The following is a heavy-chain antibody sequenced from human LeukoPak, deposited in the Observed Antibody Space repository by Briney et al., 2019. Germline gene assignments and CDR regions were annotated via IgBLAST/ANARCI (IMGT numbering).Heavy chain of an antibody. CDR2: IWHDGSNK. V-gene: IGHV3-33*06. CDR1: GFTFRNYG. J-gene: IGHJ4*02. D-gene: IGHD3-10*02. Sequence: GRSLRLSCAASGFTFRNYGMHWVRQAPGKGLEWVTVIWHDGSNKYYADSVKGRFTIYRDNSKNTVYLQMNSLRVEDTAIYYCAKVSICYGCYFDYWGPGILVTVSS. CDR3: AKVSICYGCYFDY.